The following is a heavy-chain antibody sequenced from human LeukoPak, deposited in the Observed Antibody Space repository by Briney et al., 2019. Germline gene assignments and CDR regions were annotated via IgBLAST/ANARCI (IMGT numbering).Heavy chain of an antibody. CDR3: ARQKYSGSFYFDY. CDR1: GGSISSSSYY. CDR2: IYYSGST. D-gene: IGHD1-26*01. J-gene: IGHJ4*02. V-gene: IGHV4-39*07. Sequence: SETLSLTCTVSGGSISSSSYYWGWIRQPPGKGLEWIGSIYYSGSTYYNPSLKSRVTISVDRSKNQFSLKLSSVTAADTAVYYCARQKYSGSFYFDYWGQGTLVTVSS.